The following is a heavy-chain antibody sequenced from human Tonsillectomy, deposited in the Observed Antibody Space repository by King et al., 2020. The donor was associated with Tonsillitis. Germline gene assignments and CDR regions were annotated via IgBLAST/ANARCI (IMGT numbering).Heavy chain of an antibody. V-gene: IGHV3-73*01. Sequence: VQLVESGGGLVQPGGSLKLSCAASGFTFSGSAMHWVGQASGKGLEWVGRIRSKANSYATAYAASVKGRFTISRDDSKNTAYLQIISLKTEDTAVYYCTQIRHYYDSSGYYNYFDYWGQGTLVTVSS. D-gene: IGHD3-22*01. CDR3: TQIRHYYDSSGYYNYFDY. CDR2: IRSKANSYAT. J-gene: IGHJ4*02. CDR1: GFTFSGSA.